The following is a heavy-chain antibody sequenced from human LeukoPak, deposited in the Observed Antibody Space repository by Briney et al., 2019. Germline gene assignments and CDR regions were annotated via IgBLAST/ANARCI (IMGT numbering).Heavy chain of an antibody. J-gene: IGHJ6*02. CDR2: ITYDGSNK. Sequence: PPGGSLRLSCAASGFTFSNYAMHWVHQAPGKGLEWVAVITYDGSNKYYADSVKGRFTISKDNSKNTLYLQMNSLRAEDTAMYYCARAGNSPREEVVFDWSHMGMDVWGQGTTVTVSS. V-gene: IGHV3-30-3*01. D-gene: IGHD3-9*01. CDR1: GFTFSNYA. CDR3: ARAGNSPREEVVFDWSHMGMDV.